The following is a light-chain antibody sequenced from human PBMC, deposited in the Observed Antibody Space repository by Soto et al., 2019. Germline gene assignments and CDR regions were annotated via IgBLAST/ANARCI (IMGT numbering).Light chain of an antibody. V-gene: IGKV3-20*01. Sequence: EIVLTQSPGTLSLSPGERATFSCRASQSVGSSYFAWYQQKPRQTPRHLIYGPSGRPTGIPDRFSGSGSGTDFTLYISRLEPEDLEVYYCHQYDESPWTFGQGTNEEIK. J-gene: IGKJ1*01. CDR1: QSVGSSY. CDR3: HQYDESPWT. CDR2: GPS.